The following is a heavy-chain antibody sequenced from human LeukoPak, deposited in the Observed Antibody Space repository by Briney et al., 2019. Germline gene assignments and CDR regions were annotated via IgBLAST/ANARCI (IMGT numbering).Heavy chain of an antibody. Sequence: ASVKVSCKASGYTFTGYYMHWVRQAPGQGLEWMGWINPNSGGTIYAQKFQGRVTMTEDTSTDTAYMELSSLRSEDTAVYYCATSQGSGTRGITRDWFDPWGQGTLVTVSS. D-gene: IGHD1-26*01. CDR3: ATSQGSGTRGITRDWFDP. J-gene: IGHJ5*02. CDR1: GYTFTGYY. CDR2: INPNSGGT. V-gene: IGHV1-2*02.